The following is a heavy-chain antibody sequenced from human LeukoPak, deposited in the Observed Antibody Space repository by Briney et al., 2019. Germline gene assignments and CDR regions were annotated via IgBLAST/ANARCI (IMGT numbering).Heavy chain of an antibody. Sequence: ASVKVSCKVSGYTLTELSMHWVRQAPGKGLEWMGGFDPEDGETIYAQKFQGRVTMTEDTSTDTAYMELSSLRSEDTAVYYCATVYCSGGGCSPPYYYYGMDVWGQGTTVTVSS. V-gene: IGHV1-24*01. D-gene: IGHD2-15*01. J-gene: IGHJ6*02. CDR3: ATVYCSGGGCSPPYYYYGMDV. CDR2: FDPEDGET. CDR1: GYTLTELS.